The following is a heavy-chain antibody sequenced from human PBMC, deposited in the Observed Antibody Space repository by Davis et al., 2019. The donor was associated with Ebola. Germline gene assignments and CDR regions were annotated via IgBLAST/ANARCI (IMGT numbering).Heavy chain of an antibody. CDR3: ARVTGYCSGDNCSPIPYYYYYGMDV. D-gene: IGHD2-15*01. Sequence: ASVKVSCKAFGYTLTSYGISWVRQAPGQGLEWMGWISAYNGNTKYAQKLQGRVTMTTDTSTTTAYMELRSLRSDDTAVYYCARVTGYCSGDNCSPIPYYYYYGMDVWGQGTTVTVSS. CDR1: GYTLTSYG. J-gene: IGHJ6*02. CDR2: ISAYNGNT. V-gene: IGHV1-18*04.